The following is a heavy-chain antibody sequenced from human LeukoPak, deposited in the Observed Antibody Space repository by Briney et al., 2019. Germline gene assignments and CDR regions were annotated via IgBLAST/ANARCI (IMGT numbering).Heavy chain of an antibody. CDR1: GFTFSSYW. J-gene: IGHJ6*03. CDR2: IKQDGSDE. D-gene: IGHD1-1*01. CDR3: AKVLPQYSDNWPDYHMDV. V-gene: IGHV3-7*01. Sequence: GGSLRLSCAASGFTFSSYWMTWIRQAPGKGLEWVANIKQDGSDEYYVDSVKGRFTISRDNAKNSLYLQMSSLRAEDTAVYYCAKVLPQYSDNWPDYHMDVWGKGTTVTVSS.